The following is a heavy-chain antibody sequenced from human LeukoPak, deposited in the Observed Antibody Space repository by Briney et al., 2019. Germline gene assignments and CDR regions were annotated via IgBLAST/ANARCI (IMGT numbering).Heavy chain of an antibody. V-gene: IGHV4-59*01. Sequence: SATLTLTCTVSGCTISSYYLHWIRQPPGKGLEWIGYIYYSGSNNYNPSLQSRVTISVDTSKNQFSLKLTSVTAADTAMYYCGRGGNDFWSGLMYNWFDPWGQGTLVTVSS. CDR2: IYYSGSN. CDR3: GRGGNDFWSGLMYNWFDP. J-gene: IGHJ5*02. CDR1: GCTISSYY. D-gene: IGHD3-3*01.